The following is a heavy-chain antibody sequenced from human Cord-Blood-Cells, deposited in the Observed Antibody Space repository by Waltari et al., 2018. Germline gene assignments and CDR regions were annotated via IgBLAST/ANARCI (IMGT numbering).Heavy chain of an antibody. CDR2: SSADNGNT. D-gene: IGHD1-20*01. CDR1: GYTFTSYG. CDR3: ARDGPYNWNWFEP. J-gene: IGHJ5*02. Sequence: QVQLVQSGAEVKNPGASVKVSCKASGYTFTSYGISWVRQAPGRGLEWMGCSSADNGNTNHAQQRQGRVTMTTDASTSTDYMELRSRRSDGTAVYYCARDGPYNWNWFEPWGQGTLVTVSS. V-gene: IGHV1-18*04.